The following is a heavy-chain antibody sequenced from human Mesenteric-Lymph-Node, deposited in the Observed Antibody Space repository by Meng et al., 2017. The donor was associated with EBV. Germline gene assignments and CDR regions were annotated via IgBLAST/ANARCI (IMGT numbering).Heavy chain of an antibody. J-gene: IGHJ4*02. V-gene: IGHV4-39*07. CDR3: ARVLLRGVILL. D-gene: IGHD3-10*01. Sequence: QCQEPGPGLLKPSQPLSLTCTGSGGSISSSSYYWGWIRQPPGQGLEWIGSFYYSGSTYYNPSLKSRVTISEHTSKNQFSLKLSSVTAADTAVYYCARVLLRGVILLWGQGTLVTVSS. CDR2: FYYSGST. CDR1: GGSISSSSYY.